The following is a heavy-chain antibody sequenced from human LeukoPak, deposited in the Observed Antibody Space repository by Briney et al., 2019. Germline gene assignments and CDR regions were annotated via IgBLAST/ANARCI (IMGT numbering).Heavy chain of an antibody. Sequence: SETLSLTCAVSGGSFSGYYWSWIRHPPGEGLEWVWLINLSGSTNYKPSLTTRVTISVETSKNQFSLKLSSVTAADTAVYYCARGRGGSYYPSKYYYSYGMDVWGQGTTVTVSS. V-gene: IGHV4-34*01. CDR2: INLSGST. J-gene: IGHJ6*02. D-gene: IGHD1-26*01. CDR1: GGSFSGYY. CDR3: ARGRGGSYYPSKYYYSYGMDV.